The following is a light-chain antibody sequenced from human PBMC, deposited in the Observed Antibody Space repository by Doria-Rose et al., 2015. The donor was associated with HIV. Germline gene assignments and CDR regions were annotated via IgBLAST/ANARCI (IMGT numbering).Light chain of an antibody. CDR1: QSFSSTY. Sequence: TQSPGTLSLSPGERATLSCRASQSFSSTYLAWYQQKPGQAPSLLIYDGSTRATGISDRFSASGSVTDFTRTINRLEPEDFALYYCHQYGTSWTFGQGTKVEI. J-gene: IGKJ1*01. CDR3: HQYGTSWT. V-gene: IGKV3-20*01. CDR2: DGS.